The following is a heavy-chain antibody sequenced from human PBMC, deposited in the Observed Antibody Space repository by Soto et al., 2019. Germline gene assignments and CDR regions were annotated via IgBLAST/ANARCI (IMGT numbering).Heavy chain of an antibody. D-gene: IGHD3-22*01. CDR1: GYTFTSYG. CDR2: ISAHNGNT. V-gene: IGHV1-18*01. J-gene: IGHJ6*02. CDR3: AREPDYYDSSGPGYYGMDV. Sequence: QVQLVQSGAEVKKPGASVKVSCKASGYTFTSYGISWVRQAPGQGLEWMGWISAHNGNTNYAQKLQGRVTMTTDTSTSTAYMELRSLRSDDTAVYYCAREPDYYDSSGPGYYGMDVWGQGTTVTVSS.